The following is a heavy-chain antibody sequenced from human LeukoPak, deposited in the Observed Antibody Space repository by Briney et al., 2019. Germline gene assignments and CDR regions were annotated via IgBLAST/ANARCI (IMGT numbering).Heavy chain of an antibody. CDR2: INPSGGTT. J-gene: IGHJ3*02. CDR3: ARQRGGQYEDGFDI. D-gene: IGHD2-8*01. CDR1: GYTFSSSY. V-gene: IGHV1-46*01. Sequence: ASVKVSCKASGYTFSSSYIHWVRQAPGQGLEWMGIINPSGGTTIYARRFQGRVTMTRDTSTSTVYMELSSLKYEDTAVYYCARQRGGQYEDGFDIWGQRTMVTVSS.